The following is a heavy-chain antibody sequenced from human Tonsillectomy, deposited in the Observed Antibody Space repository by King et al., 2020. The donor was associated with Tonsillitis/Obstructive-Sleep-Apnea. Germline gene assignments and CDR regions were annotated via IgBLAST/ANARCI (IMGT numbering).Heavy chain of an antibody. CDR1: GYTFTNYA. CDR2: INTNTGNP. J-gene: IGHJ6*03. D-gene: IGHD2-21*02. V-gene: IGHV7-4-1*02. Sequence: QLVQSGSELKKPGASVKVSCKASGYTFTNYAMNWVRQAPGQGLEWMGWINTNTGNPTYAQGFTGRFVFSLDTSVSTAYLQISSLKAEDTAVYYCAREGAGDCLSYYDMDVWGKGTTVTVSS. CDR3: AREGAGDCLSYYDMDV.